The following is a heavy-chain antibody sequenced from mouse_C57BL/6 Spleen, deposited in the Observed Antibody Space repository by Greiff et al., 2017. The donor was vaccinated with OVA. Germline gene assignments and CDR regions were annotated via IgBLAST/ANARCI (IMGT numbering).Heavy chain of an antibody. Sequence: EVKVEESGGGLVKPGGSLKLSCAASGFTFSDYGMHWVRQAPEKGLEWVAYISRGSSTIYYADTVKGRFTISRDNAKNTLFLQMTSLRSEDTAMYYCARRDLLLDYWGQGTTLTVSS. CDR3: ARRDLLLDY. V-gene: IGHV5-17*01. J-gene: IGHJ2*01. D-gene: IGHD1-1*01. CDR1: GFTFSDYG. CDR2: ISRGSSTI.